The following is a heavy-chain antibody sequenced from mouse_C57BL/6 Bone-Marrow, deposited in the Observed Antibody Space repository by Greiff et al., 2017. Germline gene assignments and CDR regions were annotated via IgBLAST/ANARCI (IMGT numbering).Heavy chain of an antibody. D-gene: IGHD2-4*01. CDR3: AIHEGDYDGFAY. CDR1: GFTFSSYG. V-gene: IGHV5-6*01. CDR2: ISICGSYT. J-gene: IGHJ3*01. Sequence: EVKLMESGGDLVKPGGSLKLSCAASGFTFSSYGMSWVRQTPDKRLEWVASISICGSYTYYPDSVKGRFTISRDNAKNTLYLQMSSLKSEDTAMYYCAIHEGDYDGFAYWGQGTLVTVSA.